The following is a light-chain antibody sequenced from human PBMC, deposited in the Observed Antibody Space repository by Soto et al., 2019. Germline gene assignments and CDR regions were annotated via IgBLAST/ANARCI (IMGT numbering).Light chain of an antibody. Sequence: QSVLTQPPSASGTPGQRVTISCSGSSSNVGGNPVNWYQHVPTTAPKLLIYTNTQRPSGVPDRFSGSKSATSASLAISGLQSEDEADYYCASGDDSLKGPVFGTGTKVTVL. CDR3: ASGDDSLKGPV. CDR2: TNT. V-gene: IGLV1-44*01. J-gene: IGLJ1*01. CDR1: SSNVGGNP.